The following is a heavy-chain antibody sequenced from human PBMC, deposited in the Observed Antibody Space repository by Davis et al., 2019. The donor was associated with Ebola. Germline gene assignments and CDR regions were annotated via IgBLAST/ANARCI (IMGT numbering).Heavy chain of an antibody. V-gene: IGHV3-73*01. Sequence: GESLKISCAASGFTFSGSAMHWVRQASGKGLEWVGRIRSKANSYATAYAASVKGRFTTSRDDSKNTAYLQMNSLKTEDTAVYYCTRRLGAVAGTWESGYYYGMDVWGQGTTVTVSS. CDR2: IRSKANSYAT. CDR1: GFTFSGSA. J-gene: IGHJ6*02. D-gene: IGHD6-19*01. CDR3: TRRLGAVAGTWESGYYYGMDV.